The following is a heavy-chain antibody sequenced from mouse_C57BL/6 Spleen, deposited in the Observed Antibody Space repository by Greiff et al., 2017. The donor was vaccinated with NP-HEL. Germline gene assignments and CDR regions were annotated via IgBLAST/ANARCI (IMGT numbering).Heavy chain of an antibody. V-gene: IGHV14-2*01. CDR2: IAPEDGET. CDR3: AYYYGSSFYFDY. CDR1: GFNIKDYY. D-gene: IGHD1-1*01. J-gene: IGHJ2*01. Sequence: EVQLQQSGSSLFQPGASVKLSCTASGFNIKDYYMHWVKQRTEQGLEWIGRIAPEDGETKYAPKFQGKATITADTSSNTAYLQLSSLTSEDTAVYYCAYYYGSSFYFDYWGQGTTLTVSS.